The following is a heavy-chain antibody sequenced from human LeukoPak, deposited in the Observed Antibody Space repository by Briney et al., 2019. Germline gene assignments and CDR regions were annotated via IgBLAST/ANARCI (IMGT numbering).Heavy chain of an antibody. Sequence: GDSLKISCKGSGYSFTKYWIGWVRQMPGKGLEWMGIIYPYDSDTRYSPSFQGQVTISADKSINTAYLQWSSLKASDTAMYYCARQVIWSSAFDIWGQGTMVTVSS. CDR1: GYSFTKYW. J-gene: IGHJ3*02. CDR2: IYPYDSDT. D-gene: IGHD3-16*02. V-gene: IGHV5-51*01. CDR3: ARQVIWSSAFDI.